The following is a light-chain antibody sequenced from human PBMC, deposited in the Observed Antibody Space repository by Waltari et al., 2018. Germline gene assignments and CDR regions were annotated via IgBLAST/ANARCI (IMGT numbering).Light chain of an antibody. V-gene: IGKV3D-15*01. Sequence: EVVMPPSAATLSVSPGERYTLSRRARQCVRSSLAWYQQKPGQAPRLLLYGASTRATGIPDRCSGSGSGTEFTLTISSLQSEDFAIYYCQQYNNWPPYTFGQGTKLEIK. J-gene: IGKJ2*01. CDR2: GAS. CDR1: QCVRSS. CDR3: QQYNNWPPYT.